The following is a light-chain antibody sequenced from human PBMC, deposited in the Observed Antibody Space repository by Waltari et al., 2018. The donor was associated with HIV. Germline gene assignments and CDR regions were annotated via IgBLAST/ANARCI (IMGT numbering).Light chain of an antibody. CDR3: CSYGGSYAFVV. CDR1: SSDVGGYNY. CDR2: DVP. Sequence: QSALTQPRSLSGSPGQSVTISCTGTSSDVGGYNYVSWYQQHPGKAPNLLIYDVPRRPSGVPGRFSAAKSGNTASLTISGLRAEDEADYYCCSYGGSYAFVVFGGGTKLTVL. J-gene: IGLJ2*01. V-gene: IGLV2-11*01.